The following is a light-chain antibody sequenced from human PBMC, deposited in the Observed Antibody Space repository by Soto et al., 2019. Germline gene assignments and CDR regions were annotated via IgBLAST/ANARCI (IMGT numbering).Light chain of an antibody. CDR3: RYYASGNNFL. Sequence: QSALTQPPSASGSPGQSVTISCTGTSSDVGAYNYVSWYQQHPGKAPKLMIYEVSKRPSGVPDRFSGSKSGNTASLTVSGLEAEDEADYRCRYYASGNNFLFGAGTQLTVL. J-gene: IGLJ2*01. V-gene: IGLV2-8*01. CDR2: EVS. CDR1: SSDVGAYNY.